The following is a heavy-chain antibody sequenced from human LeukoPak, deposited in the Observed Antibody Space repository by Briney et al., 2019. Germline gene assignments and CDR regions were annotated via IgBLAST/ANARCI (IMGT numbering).Heavy chain of an antibody. D-gene: IGHD6-19*01. Sequence: PGGSLRLSCAASGFTFSSYAMSWVRQAPGKGLEWVSAISGSGGSTYYADSVKDRFTISRDNSKNTLYLQMNSLRAEDTAVYYCAKDKKIAVAATSYYFDYWGQGTLVTVSS. CDR3: AKDKKIAVAATSYYFDY. CDR2: ISGSGGST. J-gene: IGHJ4*02. CDR1: GFTFSSYA. V-gene: IGHV3-23*01.